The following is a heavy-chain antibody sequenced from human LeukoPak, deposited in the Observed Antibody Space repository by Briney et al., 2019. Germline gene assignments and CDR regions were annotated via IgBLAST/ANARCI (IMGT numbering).Heavy chain of an antibody. V-gene: IGHV3-23*01. J-gene: IGHJ4*02. CDR2: INDNGDSA. CDR1: GFTFTNYA. CDR3: AKEGHNHGIPYFDW. Sequence: GGSLRLSCAASGFTFTNYAMSWVRQAPGKGLEWVSGINDNGDSAYYADSVKGRLTISRDNSRNTLYLQMNSLRAGDTALYYCAKEGHNHGIPYFDWWGQGTLVTVSS. D-gene: IGHD5-18*01.